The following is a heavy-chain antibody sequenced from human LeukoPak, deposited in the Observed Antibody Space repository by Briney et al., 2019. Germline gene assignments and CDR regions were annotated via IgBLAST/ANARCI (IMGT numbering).Heavy chain of an antibody. J-gene: IGHJ4*02. V-gene: IGHV3-30*02. CDR1: GFTFSSYG. Sequence: GGSLRLSCAASGFTFSSYGMHWVRQAPGKGLEWVAIIWYDGSNKYYADSVKGRFTISRDNSKNTLYLQMNSLRAEDTAVYYCAKDLHSSGWSARFDYWGQGTLVTVSS. D-gene: IGHD6-19*01. CDR2: IWYDGSNK. CDR3: AKDLHSSGWSARFDY.